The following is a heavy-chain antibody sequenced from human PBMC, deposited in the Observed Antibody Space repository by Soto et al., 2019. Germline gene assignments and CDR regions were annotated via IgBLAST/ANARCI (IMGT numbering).Heavy chain of an antibody. CDR2: LSGSGNSP. J-gene: IGHJ4*02. D-gene: IGHD3-3*01. CDR3: ATIKDFWSGRHLDY. Sequence: EVRLLESGGPLVQPGGSLRLSCATSGFPFPTFGMTWVRQAPGKGLEWVSSLSGSGNSPFYAGSVKGRFTISRDNSENTLYLHMGSLTVEDTAIYYCATIKDFWSGRHLDYWGQGTLVTVST. V-gene: IGHV3-23*01. CDR1: GFPFPTFG.